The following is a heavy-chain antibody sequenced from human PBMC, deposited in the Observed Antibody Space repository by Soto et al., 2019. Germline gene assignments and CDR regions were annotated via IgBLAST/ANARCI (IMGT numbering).Heavy chain of an antibody. J-gene: IGHJ4*02. D-gene: IGHD4-17*01. V-gene: IGHV1-69*01. CDR3: ARGALGYWGYGDYSLEPYFDY. CDR2: IIPIFGTA. Sequence: QVQLVQSGAEVKKPGSSVKVSCKASGGTFSSYAISWVRQAPGQGLEWMGGIIPIFGTANYAQKFQGRVTITADESTSTGYMELSSLRSEDTAVYYCARGALGYWGYGDYSLEPYFDYWGQGTLVTVSS. CDR1: GGTFSSYA.